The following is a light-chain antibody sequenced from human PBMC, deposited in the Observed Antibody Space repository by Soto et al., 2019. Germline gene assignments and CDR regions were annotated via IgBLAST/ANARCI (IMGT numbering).Light chain of an antibody. V-gene: IGKV1-39*01. Sequence: DIQMTQSPSSLSASVGDRVTITCRASQSISSYLNWYQQKPGKAPKLLIYAASSLQSGVPSRFSGSGSGTDFTLTISTLQPGDFATYFCQQSYGTPLTFGQGTKVEIK. CDR1: QSISSY. CDR2: AAS. CDR3: QQSYGTPLT. J-gene: IGKJ1*01.